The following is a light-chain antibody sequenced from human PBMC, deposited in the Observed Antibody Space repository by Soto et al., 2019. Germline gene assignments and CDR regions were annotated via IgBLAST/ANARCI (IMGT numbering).Light chain of an antibody. Sequence: QSALTQPRSVSGSPGQSVTISCTGSSSDVGRYENASWYQQHPGKVPKLIIYDVSERPAGVPDRFSGSKSGNTASLTISGLQAEDEADYSCCSFAGSYTYVFGGGTKVTVL. V-gene: IGLV2-11*01. CDR3: CSFAGSYTYV. CDR1: SSDVGRYEN. J-gene: IGLJ1*01. CDR2: DVS.